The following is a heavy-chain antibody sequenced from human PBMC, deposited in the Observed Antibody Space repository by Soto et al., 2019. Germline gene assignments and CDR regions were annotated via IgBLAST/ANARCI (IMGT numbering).Heavy chain of an antibody. J-gene: IGHJ6*03. V-gene: IGHV4-59*02. D-gene: IGHD3-10*01. CDR3: ASYSNYYGSGSYYKSDYYYYLDV. CDR1: GGSVSSYC. Sequence: EALSLTCTGSGGSVSSYCWSWIRQPPGKGLKWIGYIYYSGSTNYNPSLKSRVTISVDTSKNQFSLKLSSVTAADTAVYYCASYSNYYGSGSYYKSDYYYYLDVWGKGTTVTVSS. CDR2: IYYSGST.